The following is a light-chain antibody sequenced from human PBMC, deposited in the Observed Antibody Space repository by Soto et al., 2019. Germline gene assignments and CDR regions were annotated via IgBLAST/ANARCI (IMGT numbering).Light chain of an antibody. V-gene: IGKV1-6*01. J-gene: IGKJ4*01. CDR3: LQDYNSLT. CDR1: QGIRND. Sequence: AIQMTQSPSSLSASVGDRVTITCRASQGIRNDLGWYQQKPWKAPKLLIYAASRLQSGVPSRFSGSGYGTDFTLTISSLQPEDVSTYYCLQDYNSLTFGGGTKVEIK. CDR2: AAS.